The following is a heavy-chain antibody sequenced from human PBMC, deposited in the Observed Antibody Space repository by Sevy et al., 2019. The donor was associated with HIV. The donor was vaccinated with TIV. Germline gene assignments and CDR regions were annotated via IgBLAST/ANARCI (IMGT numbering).Heavy chain of an antibody. J-gene: IGHJ4*02. CDR2: ISSSSSYI. CDR1: GFTFSSYS. CDR3: ARAPSYYGSGIGGY. Sequence: GGSLRLSCAASGFTFSSYSMNWVRQAPGKGLEWVSSISSSSSYIYYADSVKGRFTISRDNAKNSLYLQMNSLRAEDTAVYYCARAPSYYGSGIGGYWGQGTLVTVSS. V-gene: IGHV3-21*01. D-gene: IGHD3-10*01.